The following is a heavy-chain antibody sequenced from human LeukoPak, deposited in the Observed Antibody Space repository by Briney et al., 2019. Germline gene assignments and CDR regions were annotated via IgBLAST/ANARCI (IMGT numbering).Heavy chain of an antibody. V-gene: IGHV4-39*07. CDR3: ARVEYSSGWDYYYYYYMDV. D-gene: IGHD6-19*01. Sequence: SETLSLTCTVSGGSISSSSYYWGWIRQPPGKGLEWIGSIYYSGSTYYNPSLKSRVTIPVDTSKNQFSLKLSSVTAADTAVYYCARVEYSSGWDYYYYYYMDVWGKGTTVTVPS. CDR2: IYYSGST. CDR1: GGSISSSSYY. J-gene: IGHJ6*03.